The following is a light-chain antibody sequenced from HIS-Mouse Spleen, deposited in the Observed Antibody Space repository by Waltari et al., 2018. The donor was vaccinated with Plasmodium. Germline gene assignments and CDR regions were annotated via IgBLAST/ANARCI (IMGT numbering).Light chain of an antibody. J-gene: IGLJ3*02. V-gene: IGLV3-10*01. CDR2: EDS. CDR3: YSTDSSGNHRV. CDR1: AFPKKC. Sequence: SYELTQPPSVSVYPGQTARITFPGAAFPKKCASWYQQKSGQAPVLVIYEDSKRPSGIPERFSGSSSGTMATLTISGAQVEDEADYYCYSTDSSGNHRVFGGGTKLTVL.